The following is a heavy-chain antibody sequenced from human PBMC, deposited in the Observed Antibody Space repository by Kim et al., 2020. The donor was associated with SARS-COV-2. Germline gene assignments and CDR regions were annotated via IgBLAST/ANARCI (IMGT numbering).Heavy chain of an antibody. D-gene: IGHD6-13*01. CDR1: GFTFSSYG. CDR2: ISYDGSNK. Sequence: GGSLRLSCAASGFTFSSYGMHWVRQAPGKGLEWVAVISYDGSNKYYADSVKGRFTISRDNSKNTLYLQMNSLRAEYTAVYYFAKEGISAAFDYRGLGSL. J-gene: IGHJ4*02. V-gene: IGHV3-30*18. CDR3: AKEGISAAFDY.